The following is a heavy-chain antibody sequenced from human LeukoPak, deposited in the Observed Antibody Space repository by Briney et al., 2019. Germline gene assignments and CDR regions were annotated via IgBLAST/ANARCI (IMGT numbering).Heavy chain of an antibody. D-gene: IGHD3-16*01. Sequence: GGSLRLSCAASGFTFSSFAMSWVRQSPGKGLEWVSTISGSGGSTYYADSVKGRFTISRDNSRSTVFMQMNTLRAEDTAVYFCATARWGSTGIYHFEYWGQGTLVTVSS. V-gene: IGHV3-23*01. CDR2: ISGSGGST. J-gene: IGHJ4*02. CDR1: GFTFSSFA. CDR3: ATARWGSTGIYHFEY.